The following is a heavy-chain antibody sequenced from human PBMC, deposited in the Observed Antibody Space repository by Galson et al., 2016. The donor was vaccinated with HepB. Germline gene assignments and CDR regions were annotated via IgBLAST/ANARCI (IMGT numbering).Heavy chain of an antibody. D-gene: IGHD3-3*01. CDR2: IIGDGVTT. V-gene: IGHV3-23*01. Sequence: LEWVSAIIGDGVTTYYGDPVKGRFAISRDNSKSTLYLQMDSLRAEDTAVYYCTKEISPYSDFWRGYGYFNSWGLGTLVTVSS. J-gene: IGHJ4*02. CDR3: TKEISPYSDFWRGYGYFNS.